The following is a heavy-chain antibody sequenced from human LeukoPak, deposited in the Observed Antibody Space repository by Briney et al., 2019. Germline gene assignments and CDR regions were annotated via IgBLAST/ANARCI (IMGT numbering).Heavy chain of an antibody. CDR3: ARASSGWSFKSYFDY. V-gene: IGHV3-30-3*01. CDR1: GFTFSSYA. D-gene: IGHD6-19*01. CDR2: ISYDGSNK. Sequence: PGGSLRLSCAASGFTFSSYAMHWVRQAPGKGLEWVAVISYDGSNKYYADSVKGRFTISRDNSKNTLYLQMNSLRAEDTAVYYCARASSGWSFKSYFDYWGQGTLVTVSS. J-gene: IGHJ4*02.